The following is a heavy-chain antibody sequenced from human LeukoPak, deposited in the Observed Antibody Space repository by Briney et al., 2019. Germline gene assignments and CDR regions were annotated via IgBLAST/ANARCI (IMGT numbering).Heavy chain of an antibody. CDR3: AKEIAAAANWFDP. V-gene: IGHV3-33*06. CDR1: GFTFSSYG. Sequence: GRSLSLSCAASGFTFSSYGMHWVRQAPGKGLEWVAVIWYDGSNKYYADSVKGRFTISRDNSKNTLYLQMNSLRAEDTAVYYCAKEIAAAANWFDPWGQGTLVTVSS. D-gene: IGHD6-13*01. J-gene: IGHJ5*02. CDR2: IWYDGSNK.